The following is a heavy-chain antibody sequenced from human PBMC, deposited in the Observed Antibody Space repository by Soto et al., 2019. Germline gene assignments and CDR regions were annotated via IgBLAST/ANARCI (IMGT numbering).Heavy chain of an antibody. D-gene: IGHD7-27*01. CDR3: ARSTGDLDY. V-gene: IGHV4-59*01. CDR1: GGSISSYY. Sequence: QVQLQESGPGLVKPSETLSLTCTVSGGSISSYYWSWIRQPPGKGLEWIGYIYYSGSTNYNPSLKSRVTISVDTSKNQFSLKLSSVTAADTAVYDCARSTGDLDYWGQGTLVTVSS. CDR2: IYYSGST. J-gene: IGHJ4*02.